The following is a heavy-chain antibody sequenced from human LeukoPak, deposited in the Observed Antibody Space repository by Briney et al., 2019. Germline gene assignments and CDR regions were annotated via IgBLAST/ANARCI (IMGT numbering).Heavy chain of an antibody. V-gene: IGHV3-48*02. CDR2: ISSSSSTI. J-gene: IGHJ4*02. CDR3: ARGPPYYDFWSGYYDY. CDR1: GFTFSSYS. D-gene: IGHD3-3*01. Sequence: GGSLRLSCAASGFTFSSYSMNWVRQAPGKGLEWVSYISSSSSTIYYADSVKGRFTISRDNAKNSLYLQMNSLRDEDTAVYYCARGPPYYDFWSGYYDYWGQGTLVTVSS.